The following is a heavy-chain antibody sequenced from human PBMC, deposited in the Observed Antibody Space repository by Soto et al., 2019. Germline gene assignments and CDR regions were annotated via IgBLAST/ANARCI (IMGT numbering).Heavy chain of an antibody. V-gene: IGHV1-3*01. CDR1: GYTFTNYA. CDR2: INAGNGNT. J-gene: IGHJ4*01. CDR3: ARTRGGSYGHFDY. Sequence: ASVKVSCKASGYTFTNYAMHWVRQAPGQRLEWMGWINAGNGNTKYSQKFQGRVTITRDTSASTAYMELSSLRSEDTAVYYCARTRGGSYGHFDYWGHGTLVTVSS. D-gene: IGHD3-16*01.